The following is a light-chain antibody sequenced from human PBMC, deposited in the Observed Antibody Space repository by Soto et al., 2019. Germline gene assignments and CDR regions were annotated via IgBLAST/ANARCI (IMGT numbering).Light chain of an antibody. CDR1: QSLLHSNGYNY. CDR3: MQGLQPPRT. J-gene: IGKJ1*01. CDR2: LGS. Sequence: DVVMTQSPLSLPVTPGEPASISCRSSQSLLHSNGYNYLDWYLQKPGQSPQLLIYLGSNRASGVXDXXSGSGSGTDFTLKISRVEAEDVGVYYCMQGLQPPRTFGQGTKVEIK. V-gene: IGKV2-28*01.